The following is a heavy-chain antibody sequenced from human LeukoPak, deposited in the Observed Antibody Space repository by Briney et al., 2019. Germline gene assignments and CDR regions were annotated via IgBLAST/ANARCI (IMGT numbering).Heavy chain of an antibody. Sequence: GGSLRLPCAASGFTFSSYAMSWVRQAPGKGLEWVSAISGSGGSTYYADSVKGRFTISRDNSKNTLYLQMNSLRAEDTAVYYCAYGGIAVAGYFDYWGQGTLVTVSS. D-gene: IGHD6-19*01. V-gene: IGHV3-23*01. CDR1: GFTFSSYA. CDR3: AYGGIAVAGYFDY. CDR2: ISGSGGST. J-gene: IGHJ4*02.